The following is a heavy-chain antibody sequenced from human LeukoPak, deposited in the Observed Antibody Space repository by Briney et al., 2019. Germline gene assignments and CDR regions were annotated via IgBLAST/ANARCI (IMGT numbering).Heavy chain of an antibody. CDR1: GFTFGSYT. D-gene: IGHD6-6*01. J-gene: IGHJ4*02. CDR3: ARDKGVLSSTDY. CDR2: ISSSSSYI. Sequence: GGSLRLSCTASGFTFGSYTMNWVRQAPGKGLEWVSSISSSSSYIYYADSVKGRFTISRDNAKNSLYLQMNSLRAEDTAVYYCARDKGVLSSTDYWGQGTLVTVPS. V-gene: IGHV3-21*01.